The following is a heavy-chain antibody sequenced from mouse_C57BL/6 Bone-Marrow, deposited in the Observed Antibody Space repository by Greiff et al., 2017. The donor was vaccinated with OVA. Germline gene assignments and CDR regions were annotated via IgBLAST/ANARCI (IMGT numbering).Heavy chain of an antibody. V-gene: IGHV1-64*01. CDR3: AISVIYYGYGLDY. CDR1: GYTFTSYW. CDR2: IHPNTGST. Sequence: QVQLQQPGAELVKPGASVKLSCKASGYTFTSYWMHWVKQRPGQGLEWIGMIHPNTGSTNYNEKFKSKATLTVDKSSSAADMQLSSLTSEDSAVYYCAISVIYYGYGLDYWGQGTTLTVSS. J-gene: IGHJ2*01. D-gene: IGHD2-2*01.